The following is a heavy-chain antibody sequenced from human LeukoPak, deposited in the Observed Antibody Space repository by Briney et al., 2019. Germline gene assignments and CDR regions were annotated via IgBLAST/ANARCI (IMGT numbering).Heavy chain of an antibody. D-gene: IGHD2-2*01. CDR2: IYYSGTT. CDR3: ARQAKARPSSWYFDL. V-gene: IGHV4-39*01. Sequence: SETLSLTCTVSGGSISSSSCYWAWIRQPPGKGLEWIGSIYYSGTTYYNPSLKSRVTISVDTSKNQFSLKLSSVTAADTAVYYCARQAKARPSSWYFDLWGRGTLVTVSS. CDR1: GGSISSSSCY. J-gene: IGHJ2*01.